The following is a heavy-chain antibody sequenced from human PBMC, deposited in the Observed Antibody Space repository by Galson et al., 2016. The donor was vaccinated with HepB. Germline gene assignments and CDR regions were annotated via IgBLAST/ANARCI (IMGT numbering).Heavy chain of an antibody. V-gene: IGHV4-59*01. CDR3: ARVDSGGWYGFHYGMDV. CDR1: GASISGYY. D-gene: IGHD6-19*01. J-gene: IGHJ6*02. CDR2: IYYSGRT. Sequence: LSLTCTVSGASISGYYLSWIRQPPGKGLEWIGYIYYSGRTNYNPSLKSRVTISVDTSKNQFSLKLSSVTAADTAVYYCARVDSGGWYGFHYGMDVWGQGTTVTVSS.